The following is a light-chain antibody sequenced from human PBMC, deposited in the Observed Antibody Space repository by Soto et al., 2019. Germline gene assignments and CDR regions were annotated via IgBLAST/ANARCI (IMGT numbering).Light chain of an antibody. Sequence: QSVLTQPPSASGTPVQRGSISCSGSSPNIGSNYVYWYQQLPGTAPKLLIYRNNQRPSGVPDRFSGSKSGTSASLAISGLRSEDEADYYCAAWDDSLSGYVFGTGTKVTVL. J-gene: IGLJ1*01. CDR2: RNN. CDR1: SPNIGSNY. V-gene: IGLV1-47*01. CDR3: AAWDDSLSGYV.